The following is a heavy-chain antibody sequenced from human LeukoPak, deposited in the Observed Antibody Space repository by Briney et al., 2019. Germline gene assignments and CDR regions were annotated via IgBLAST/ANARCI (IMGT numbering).Heavy chain of an antibody. Sequence: GGSLRLSCAASGFSFDSYSLTWVRQAPGKGLEWVSSISSSGTYIYYAESMKDRFTISRDNAKNSVFLQMNSLRAEDTAVYYCTTGPFDYYGSASYLANGMDVWGQGTTVTVSS. CDR1: GFSFDSYS. V-gene: IGHV3-21*01. CDR2: ISSSGTYI. CDR3: TTGPFDYYGSASYLANGMDV. J-gene: IGHJ6*02. D-gene: IGHD3-10*01.